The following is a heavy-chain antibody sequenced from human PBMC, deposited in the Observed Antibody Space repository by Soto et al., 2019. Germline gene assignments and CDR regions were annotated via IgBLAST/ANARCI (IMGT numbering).Heavy chain of an antibody. Sequence: PSETLSLTCTVSGVSVSSGSSYWAWIRQPPGKGLEWIGFGSYSGTTNYKPSLKSRVTISVDTSRSQISLKVSSLTAADTAVYYCARGATVTQYDYWGQGTLVTVSS. V-gene: IGHV4-61*01. CDR3: ARGATVTQYDY. CDR2: GSYSGTT. D-gene: IGHD4-17*01. CDR1: GVSVSSGSSY. J-gene: IGHJ4*02.